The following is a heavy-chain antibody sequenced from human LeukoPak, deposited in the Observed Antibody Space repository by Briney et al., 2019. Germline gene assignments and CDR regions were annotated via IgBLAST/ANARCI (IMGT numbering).Heavy chain of an antibody. CDR1: GFTFSSYG. CDR3: AKDADTAMVGLFDY. J-gene: IGHJ4*02. Sequence: GGSLRLSCAASGFTFSSYGMHWVRQAPGKGLEWVAVISYDGGNKYYADSVKGRFTISRDNSKNTLHLQMNSLRAEDTAVYYCAKDADTAMVGLFDYWGQGTLVTVSS. V-gene: IGHV3-30*18. CDR2: ISYDGGNK. D-gene: IGHD5-18*01.